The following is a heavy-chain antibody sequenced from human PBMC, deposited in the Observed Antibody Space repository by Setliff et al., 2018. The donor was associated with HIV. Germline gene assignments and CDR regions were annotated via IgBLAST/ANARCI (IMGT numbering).Heavy chain of an antibody. CDR3: ARTRKSYPPAYGLDV. CDR2: ISAYNGKT. V-gene: IGHV1-18*01. D-gene: IGHD6-6*01. CDR1: GYTFSDYG. Sequence: ASVKVSCKASGYTFSDYGISRVRQAPGQGLEWMGWISAYNGKTNSAQKVQGRVTMTTDTSTSTAYMELGSLISDDTAVYYCARTRKSYPPAYGLDVWGQGTTVTVSS. J-gene: IGHJ6*02.